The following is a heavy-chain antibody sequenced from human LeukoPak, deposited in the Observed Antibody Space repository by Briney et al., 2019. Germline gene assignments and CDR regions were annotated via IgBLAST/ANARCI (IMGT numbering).Heavy chain of an antibody. CDR2: IYYSGST. Sequence: PSETLSLTCTVSGGYISSYYWSWLRQPPGKGLEWIGYIYYSGSTNHNPSLKSRVTISLDRSKNQFSLKLSSVTAADTAVYYCARQVLWDSTVTANGGFDYWGQGTLVTVSS. V-gene: IGHV4-59*08. CDR3: ARQVLWDSTVTANGGFDY. D-gene: IGHD4-17*01. J-gene: IGHJ4*02. CDR1: GGYISSYY.